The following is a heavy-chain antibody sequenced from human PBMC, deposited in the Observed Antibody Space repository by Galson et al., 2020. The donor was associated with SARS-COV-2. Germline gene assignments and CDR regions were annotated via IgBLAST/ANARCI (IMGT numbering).Heavy chain of an antibody. J-gene: IGHJ4*02. CDR1: GFTFSSYA. D-gene: IGHD3-10*01. V-gene: IGHV3-23*01. Sequence: GESLKISSAASGFTFSSYAMSWVRQAPGKGLEWVSAISGSGGSTYYADSVKGRFTISRDNSKNTLYLQMNSLRAEDTAVYYCAKDAGFLWVLGGVYWGQGTLVTVSS. CDR2: ISGSGGST. CDR3: AKDAGFLWVLGGVY.